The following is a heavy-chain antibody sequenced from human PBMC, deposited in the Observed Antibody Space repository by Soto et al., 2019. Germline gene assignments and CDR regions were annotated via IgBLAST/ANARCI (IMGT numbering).Heavy chain of an antibody. V-gene: IGHV1-69*01. CDR3: ASFRYYYDSSGYYYDFDY. D-gene: IGHD3-22*01. CDR2: IIPIFGTA. Sequence: VKVSCKASGGTFSSYAISWVRQAPGQGLEWMGGIIPIFGTANYAQKFQGRVTITADESTSTAYMELSSLRSEDTAVYYCASFRYYYDSSGYYYDFDYWGQGTLVTVSS. J-gene: IGHJ4*02. CDR1: GGTFSSYA.